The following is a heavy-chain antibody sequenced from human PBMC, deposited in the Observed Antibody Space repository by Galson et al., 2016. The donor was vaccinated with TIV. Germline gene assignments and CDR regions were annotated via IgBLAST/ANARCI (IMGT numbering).Heavy chain of an antibody. CDR3: ARAGKSAWLDP. Sequence: SLRLSCAASGFSFSTYGIHWARQAPGKGLDWVAVISYDGTKTYYAYSVKGRFSLSRDNSKNTVYLHMSSLRAEDTAVYFCARAGKSAWLDPWGQGTLVTVSS. V-gene: IGHV3-30*03. CDR2: ISYDGTKT. CDR1: GFSFSTYG. D-gene: IGHD6-25*01. J-gene: IGHJ5*02.